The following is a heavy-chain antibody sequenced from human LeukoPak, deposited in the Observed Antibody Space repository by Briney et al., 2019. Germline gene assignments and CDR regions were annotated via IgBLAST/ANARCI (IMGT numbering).Heavy chain of an antibody. CDR2: IIPILGIA. CDR1: GGTFSSYA. V-gene: IGHV1-69*04. J-gene: IGHJ4*02. Sequence: SVKVSCKASGGTFSSYAISWVRQAPGQGLEWMGRIIPILGIANYAQKFQGRVTITADKSTSTAYMELSSLRSEDTAVYYCARSSSISYYYGSGSYGPFDYWGQGTLVTVSS. CDR3: ARSSSISYYYGSGSYGPFDY. D-gene: IGHD3-10*01.